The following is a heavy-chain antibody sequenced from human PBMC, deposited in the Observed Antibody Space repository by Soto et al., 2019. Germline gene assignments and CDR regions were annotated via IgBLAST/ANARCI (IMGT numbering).Heavy chain of an antibody. V-gene: IGHV2-5*02. J-gene: IGHJ4*02. Sequence: QITLKESGPTLVKPTQTLTLTCTFSGFSLSTSGVGVGWIRQPPGKALEWLALIYWDDDKRYSPSLKSRLTIPKDTSKNQVVLTMTNMDPVDTATYYCAHTPTPVRPFDYWGQGTLVTVSS. CDR1: GFSLSTSGVG. D-gene: IGHD4-17*01. CDR3: AHTPTPVRPFDY. CDR2: IYWDDDK.